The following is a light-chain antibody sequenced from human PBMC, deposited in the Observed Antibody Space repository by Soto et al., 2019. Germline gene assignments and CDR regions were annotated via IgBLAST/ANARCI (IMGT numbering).Light chain of an antibody. Sequence: DIQMTQSPSSLSASIGDRVTITCQASQDIRNFLSWFQQKPGKAPKVLIYDASNLETGDPSRFSGGGSGTDFSLTISSLQPEDIATYYCQQYDNVPLTFGQGTRLDIK. CDR1: QDIRNF. CDR3: QQYDNVPLT. CDR2: DAS. J-gene: IGKJ5*01. V-gene: IGKV1-33*01.